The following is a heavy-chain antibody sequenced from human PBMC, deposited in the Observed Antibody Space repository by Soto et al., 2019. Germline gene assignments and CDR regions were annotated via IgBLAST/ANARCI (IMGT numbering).Heavy chain of an antibody. D-gene: IGHD6-13*01. CDR3: ATYIAAAANYYYGMDV. V-gene: IGHV5-51*01. J-gene: IGHJ6*02. CDR1: GYSFTSYW. Sequence: GESLKISCKGSGYSFTSYWIGWVRQMPGKGLEWMGIIYPGDSDTRYSPSFQGQVTISADKSISTAYLQWSSLKASDTAMYYCATYIAAAANYYYGMDVWGQGTTVTVSS. CDR2: IYPGDSDT.